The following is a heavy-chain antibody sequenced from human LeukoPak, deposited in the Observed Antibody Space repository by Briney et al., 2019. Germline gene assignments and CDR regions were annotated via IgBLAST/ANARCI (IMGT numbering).Heavy chain of an antibody. CDR3: ARISVISTFRSPKYYFDY. CDR1: GFTFSSYE. D-gene: IGHD2/OR15-2a*01. J-gene: IGHJ4*02. V-gene: IGHV3-48*03. CDR2: ISSSGSTI. Sequence: GGSLRLSCAASGFTFSSYEMNWVRQAPGKGLEWVSYISSSGSTIYYADSVKGRFTISRDNAKNSLYLQMNSLRAEDTAVYYCARISVISTFRSPKYYFDYWGQGTLVTVSS.